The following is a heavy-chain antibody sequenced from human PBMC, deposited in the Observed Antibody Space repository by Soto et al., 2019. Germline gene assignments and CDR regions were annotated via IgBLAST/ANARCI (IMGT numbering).Heavy chain of an antibody. Sequence: GESLKISCQGSGYSFAGYWITWVRQKPGKGLEWMGRIDPSDSQTYYSPSFRGHVTISVTKSITTVFLQWSSLRASDTAMYYCARQIYDSDTGPNFQYYFDSWGQGTPVTVSS. D-gene: IGHD3-22*01. J-gene: IGHJ4*02. CDR2: IDPSDSQT. CDR1: GYSFAGYW. V-gene: IGHV5-10-1*01. CDR3: ARQIYDSDTGPNFQYYFDS.